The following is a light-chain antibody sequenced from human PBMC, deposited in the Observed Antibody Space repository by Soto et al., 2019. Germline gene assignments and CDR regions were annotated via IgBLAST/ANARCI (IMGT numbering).Light chain of an antibody. CDR3: CSYAGTYMRYV. J-gene: IGLJ1*01. CDR1: SSNVGGYNY. V-gene: IGLV2-11*01. Sequence: QSVLTQPRSVSGSPGQSVTISCTGTSSNVGGYNYVSWYQQHPGKVPKLIIYDVTERPSGVPDRFSASKSGNTASLTISGLQAEDEADYYCCSYAGTYMRYVFGTGTKVTVL. CDR2: DVT.